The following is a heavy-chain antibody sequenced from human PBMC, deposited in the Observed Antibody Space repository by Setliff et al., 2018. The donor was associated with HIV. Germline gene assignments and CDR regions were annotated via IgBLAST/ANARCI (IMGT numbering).Heavy chain of an antibody. CDR2: IYYSGNT. CDR3: VGDPKTTTQVAFDF. CDR1: GGSISSHY. Sequence: SETLSLTCTVSGGSISSHYRSWIRQPPGKGLEWIGYIYYSGNTNYNPSLKSRVTISVDTSTNQLSLKLSSVTAADTAVYYCVGDPKTTTQVAFDFWGQGTMVTVSS. J-gene: IGHJ3*01. D-gene: IGHD4-17*01. V-gene: IGHV4-59*11.